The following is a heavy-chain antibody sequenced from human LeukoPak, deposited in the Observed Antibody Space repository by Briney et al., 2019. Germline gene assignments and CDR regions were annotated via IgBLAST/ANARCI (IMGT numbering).Heavy chain of an antibody. D-gene: IGHD3-10*01. CDR2: IYHSGST. J-gene: IGHJ4*02. Sequence: SETLSLTCAVSGYSISSGYYWGWIRQPPGKGLEWIGSIYHSGSTYYNPSLKSRVTISVDTSKNQFSLKLSSVTAAGTAVYYCARGWGLWFGEYSTPDYWGQGTLVTVSS. V-gene: IGHV4-38-2*01. CDR1: GYSISSGYY. CDR3: ARGWGLWFGEYSTPDY.